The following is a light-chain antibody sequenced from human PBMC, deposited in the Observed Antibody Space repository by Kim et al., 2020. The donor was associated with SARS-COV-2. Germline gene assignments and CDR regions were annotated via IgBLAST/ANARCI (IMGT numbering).Light chain of an antibody. Sequence: ESVLTQSPATLSLSPGDRATLSCRASQSVSSYLAWYQQKPGQTPRLLIYDASNRATGIPARFSGSGSGTDFTLTISSLESEDFAVYYCQQRSNCPWTFGQGTKVDIK. CDR2: DAS. CDR3: QQRSNCPWT. V-gene: IGKV3-11*01. CDR1: QSVSSY. J-gene: IGKJ1*01.